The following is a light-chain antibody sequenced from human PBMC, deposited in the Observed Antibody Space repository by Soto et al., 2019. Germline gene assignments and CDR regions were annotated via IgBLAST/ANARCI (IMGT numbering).Light chain of an antibody. CDR1: SSNIGNNY. CDR2: YHN. V-gene: IGLV1-51*01. J-gene: IGLJ2*01. Sequence: QSVLTQPPSVSASPGQKVTISCSGSSSNIGNNYVSWYQQLPGTAPKLLIYYHNKRPSWIPDRFSGSKTATSATLGITGLQTGDEANYYCGTWDSSLSVGVFGGGTKLTVL. CDR3: GTWDSSLSVGV.